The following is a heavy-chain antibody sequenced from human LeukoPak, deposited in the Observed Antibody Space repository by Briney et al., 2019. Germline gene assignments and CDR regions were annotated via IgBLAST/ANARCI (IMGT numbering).Heavy chain of an antibody. Sequence: GGSLRLSCADSGFIVSDYGMNWVRQVPGKGLEWVSSISSLSNYIYYADSVKGRFTSSRDNAKNSLYLQMDSLRAEDTALYYCARDGGYSGIYLCDSWGQGTLVIVSS. J-gene: IGHJ5*01. D-gene: IGHD1-26*01. CDR2: ISSLSNYI. V-gene: IGHV3-21*01. CDR1: GFIVSDYG. CDR3: ARDGGYSGIYLCDS.